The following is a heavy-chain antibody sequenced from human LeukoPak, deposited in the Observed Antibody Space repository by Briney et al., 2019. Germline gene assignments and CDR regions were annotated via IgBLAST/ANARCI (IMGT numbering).Heavy chain of an antibody. V-gene: IGHV1-46*01. D-gene: IGHD3-10*01. CDR1: GYTFTSYY. Sequence: ASVKVSCKASGYTFTSYYMHWVRQAPGQGLEWMGIINPSGGSTSYAQKFQGRVTMTRDTSTSTVYMELGSLRSEDTAVYYCARDRATMVRGEDAFDIWGQGTMVTVSS. CDR2: INPSGGST. J-gene: IGHJ3*02. CDR3: ARDRATMVRGEDAFDI.